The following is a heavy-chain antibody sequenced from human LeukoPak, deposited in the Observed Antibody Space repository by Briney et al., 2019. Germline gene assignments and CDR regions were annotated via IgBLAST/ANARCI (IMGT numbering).Heavy chain of an antibody. Sequence: ASVKASCKAVRYTFSGYYMHRVREAPGHQLGGWGWINPNSGGKNYAQKFQGRVTMTRDTSIRTDYMELSRLRSDDTAVYYCARGTYCYSSSGYSNVGGDYWGQGTMVTVSS. CDR2: INPNSGGK. J-gene: IGHJ4*02. CDR1: RYTFSGYY. V-gene: IGHV1-2*02. CDR3: ARGTYCYSSSGYSNVGGDY. D-gene: IGHD3-22*01.